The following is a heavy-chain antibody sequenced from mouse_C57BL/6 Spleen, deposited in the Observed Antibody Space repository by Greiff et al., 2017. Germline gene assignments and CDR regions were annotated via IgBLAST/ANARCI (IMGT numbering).Heavy chain of an antibody. CDR1: GYTFTGYW. D-gene: IGHD1-1*01. CDR3: ARSRGSSYFDY. Sequence: VKLQESGVELMKPGASVKLSCKATGYTFTGYWIEWVKQRPGHGLEWIGEILPGSGSTNSNEKFKGKATFTADTSSNTAYMQLSSLTTEDSAIYYCARSRGSSYFDYWGQGTTLTVSS. CDR2: ILPGSGST. V-gene: IGHV1-9*01. J-gene: IGHJ2*01.